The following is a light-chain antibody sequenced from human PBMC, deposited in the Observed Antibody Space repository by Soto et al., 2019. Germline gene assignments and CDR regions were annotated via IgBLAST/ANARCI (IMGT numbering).Light chain of an antibody. J-gene: IGKJ1*01. CDR2: WAS. CDR3: QQFFYFPA. Sequence: SLKTHSPAARAVSVGEMPTINCWSRRSVLFTSNDKSFGAWYQQKPGQSPKLLINWASTREPGVPERFSGRGSGTEFTLNINSLPAEDVATYYCQQFFYFPALGQVTNVDIK. V-gene: IGKV4-1*01. CDR1: RSVLFTSNDKSF.